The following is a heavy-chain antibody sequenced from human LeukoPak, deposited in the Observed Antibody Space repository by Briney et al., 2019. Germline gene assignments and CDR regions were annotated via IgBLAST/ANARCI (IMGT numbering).Heavy chain of an antibody. CDR3: ARDWKWLVFDY. V-gene: IGHV1-2*06. CDR1: GYTFTSYY. J-gene: IGHJ4*02. Sequence: ASVKVSCKASGYTFTSYYMHWVRQAPGQGLEWMGRINPNSGGTNYAQKLQGRVTMTTDTSTSTAYMELRSLRSDDTAVYYCARDWKWLVFDYWGQGTLVTVSS. D-gene: IGHD6-19*01. CDR2: INPNSGGT.